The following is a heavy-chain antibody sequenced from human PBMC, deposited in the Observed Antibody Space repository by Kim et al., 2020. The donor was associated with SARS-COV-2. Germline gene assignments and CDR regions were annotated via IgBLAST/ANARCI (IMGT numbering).Heavy chain of an antibody. V-gene: IGHV3-30*18. CDR1: GFTFSSYG. CDR2: ISYDGSNK. CDR3: AKDFSSGYYEHPYYFDY. J-gene: IGHJ4*02. Sequence: GGSLRLSCAASGFTFSSYGMHWVRQAPGKGLEWVAVISYDGSNKYYADSVKGRFTISRDNSKNTLYLQMNSLRAEDTAVYYCAKDFSSGYYEHPYYFDYWGEGTLVTVSS. D-gene: IGHD3-22*01.